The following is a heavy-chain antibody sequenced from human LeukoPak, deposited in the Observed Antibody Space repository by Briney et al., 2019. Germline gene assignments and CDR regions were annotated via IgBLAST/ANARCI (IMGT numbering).Heavy chain of an antibody. V-gene: IGHV3-48*01. J-gene: IGHJ4*02. CDR1: GFTFSSYS. D-gene: IGHD6-6*01. Sequence: GGSLRLSCAASGFTFSSYSMNWVRQAPGKGLEWVSYISSSSSTIYYADSVRGRFTISRDNSKNTLYLQMNSLRAEDTAVYYCARHRSSWLIDYWGQGTLVTVSS. CDR2: ISSSSSTI. CDR3: ARHRSSWLIDY.